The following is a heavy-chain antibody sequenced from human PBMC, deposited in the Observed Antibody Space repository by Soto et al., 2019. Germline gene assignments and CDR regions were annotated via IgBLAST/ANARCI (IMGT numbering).Heavy chain of an antibody. CDR3: ARDHWRYCSGGSCVHYFDY. J-gene: IGHJ4*02. V-gene: IGHV1-18*01. CDR2: ISAYNGNT. D-gene: IGHD2-15*01. CDR1: GYTFTSYG. Sequence: QVQLVQSGAEVKKPGASVKVSCKASGYTFTSYGISWVRQAPGQGLEWMGWISAYNGNTNYAQKLQGRVTMTTDTPTSTAYMELRSLRSDDTAVYYCARDHWRYCSGGSCVHYFDYWGQGTLVTVSS.